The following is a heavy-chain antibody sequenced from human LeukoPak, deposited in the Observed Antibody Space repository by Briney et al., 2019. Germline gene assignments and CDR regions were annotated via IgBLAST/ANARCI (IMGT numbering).Heavy chain of an antibody. V-gene: IGHV3-23*01. J-gene: IGHJ4*02. D-gene: IGHD1-26*01. CDR2: ITGPGSWT. CDR3: ARGRVGATFDY. CDR1: GFTFSNYA. Sequence: PGGSLRLSCAASGFTFSNYAMSWVRQAPGKGLEWVSAITGPGSWTFYADSVKGRLTVSRDNSKNTLYLQMNSLRAEDTAVYYCARGRVGATFDYWGQGTLVTVSS.